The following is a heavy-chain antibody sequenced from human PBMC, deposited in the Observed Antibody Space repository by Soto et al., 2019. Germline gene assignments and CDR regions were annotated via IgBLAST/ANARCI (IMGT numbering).Heavy chain of an antibody. Sequence: QITLKESGPTLVRPTQTLTLTCTFSGFSLSSSGEAVGWIRQRPGKALEWLALIYWNGIERYSPSLKSRLTIIKDTSKNQVVLTMTNMAPVDTATYFCAHGDPLDFHYWGPGTLVTVSP. J-gene: IGHJ4*02. V-gene: IGHV2-5*01. CDR2: IYWNGIE. CDR1: GFSLSSSGEA. D-gene: IGHD3-10*01. CDR3: AHGDPLDFHY.